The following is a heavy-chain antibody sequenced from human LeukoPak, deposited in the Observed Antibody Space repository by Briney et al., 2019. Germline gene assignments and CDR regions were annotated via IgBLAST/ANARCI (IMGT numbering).Heavy chain of an antibody. CDR2: IYHSGST. Sequence: SETLSLTCAVSGGSISSGGYSWSWIRQPPGKGLEWIGYIYHSGSTYYNPSLKSRVTISVDRSKNQFSLKLSSVTAADTAVYYCARARGYSGYESDYWGQGTLVTVSS. V-gene: IGHV4-30-2*01. J-gene: IGHJ4*02. CDR1: GGSISSGGYS. D-gene: IGHD5-12*01. CDR3: ARARGYSGYESDY.